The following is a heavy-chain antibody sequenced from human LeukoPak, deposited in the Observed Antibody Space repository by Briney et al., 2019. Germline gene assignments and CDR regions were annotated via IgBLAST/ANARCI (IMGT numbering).Heavy chain of an antibody. Sequence: PGGSLRLSCAASGFTFSDSYMTWIRQAPGKGLEWVSYISSSGSTIYYADSVKGRFTISRDNAKNSLYLQMNSLRAEDTAVYYCARAPSYDAFDIWGQGTMVTVSS. CDR2: ISSSGSTI. J-gene: IGHJ3*02. D-gene: IGHD3-10*01. CDR3: ARAPSYDAFDI. V-gene: IGHV3-11*01. CDR1: GFTFSDSY.